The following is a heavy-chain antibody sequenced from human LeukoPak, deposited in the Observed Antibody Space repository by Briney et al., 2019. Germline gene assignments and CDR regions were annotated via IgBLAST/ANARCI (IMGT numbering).Heavy chain of an antibody. CDR3: ARDYGGSPPFDY. V-gene: IGHV3-48*03. J-gene: IGHJ4*02. Sequence: GGSLRLSCAASGFTFSSYEMHWVRQAPGKGLEWVSYISSSGSTIYYADSVKGRFTISRDNAKNSLYLQMNSLRAEDTAVYYCARDYGGSPPFDYWRQGTVDSVSS. D-gene: IGHD4-23*01. CDR1: GFTFSSYE. CDR2: ISSSGSTI.